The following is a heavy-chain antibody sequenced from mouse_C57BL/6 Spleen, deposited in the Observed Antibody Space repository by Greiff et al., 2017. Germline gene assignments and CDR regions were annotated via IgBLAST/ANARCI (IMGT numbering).Heavy chain of an antibody. CDR2: IYPGDGDT. Sequence: QVQLKESGAELVKPGASVKISCKASGYAFSSYWMNWVKQRPGKGLEWIGQIYPGDGDTNYNQKFKDKATLTVDKSSSTAYMQLSSLTSEDSAVYYCARGGGNYGGYFDVWGTGTTVTVSS. CDR1: GYAFSSYW. CDR3: ARGGGNYGGYFDV. J-gene: IGHJ1*03. V-gene: IGHV1-80*01. D-gene: IGHD2-1*01.